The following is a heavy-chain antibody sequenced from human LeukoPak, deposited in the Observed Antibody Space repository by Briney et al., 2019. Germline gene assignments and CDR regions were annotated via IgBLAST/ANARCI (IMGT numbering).Heavy chain of an antibody. J-gene: IGHJ5*02. CDR3: ARLKAAAGSNLFDP. CDR1: GGSISGYY. Sequence: PSETLSLTCTVSGGSISGYYWSWIRQPPGKGLEWIGYIDHSGSTNYNPSLNSRVPISVDTSKSQFSLKLSSVTAADTAVYYCARLKAAAGSNLFDPWGQGTLVTVSS. V-gene: IGHV4-59*08. CDR2: IDHSGST. D-gene: IGHD6-13*01.